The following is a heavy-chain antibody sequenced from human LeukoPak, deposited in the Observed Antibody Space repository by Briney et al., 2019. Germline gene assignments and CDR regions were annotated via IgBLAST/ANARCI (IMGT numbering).Heavy chain of an antibody. Sequence: PGGSLRLXCAASGFTFSSYAMSWVRQAPGKGLEWVSAISGSGGSTYYADSVKGRFTISRDNSKNTLYLQMNSLRAEDTAVYYCAKDRSGQWLVRVPDYWGQGTLVTVSS. CDR1: GFTFSSYA. V-gene: IGHV3-23*01. CDR3: AKDRSGQWLVRVPDY. D-gene: IGHD6-19*01. CDR2: ISGSGGST. J-gene: IGHJ4*02.